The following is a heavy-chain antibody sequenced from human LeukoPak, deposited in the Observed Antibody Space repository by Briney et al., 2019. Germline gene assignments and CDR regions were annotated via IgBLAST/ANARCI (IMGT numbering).Heavy chain of an antibody. J-gene: IGHJ6*03. CDR1: GYTFTGYY. V-gene: IGHV1-2*02. D-gene: IGHD2-2*01. CDR2: INPNSGGT. CDR3: ARHIVVVPAANFSYYYYYYMDV. Sequence: ASVKVSCKASGYTFTGYYMHWVRQAPGQGLEWMGWINPNSGGTNYAQKFQGRVTMTRDTSISTAYMELSRLSSDDTAVYYCARHIVVVPAANFSYYYYYYMDVWGKGTTVTVSS.